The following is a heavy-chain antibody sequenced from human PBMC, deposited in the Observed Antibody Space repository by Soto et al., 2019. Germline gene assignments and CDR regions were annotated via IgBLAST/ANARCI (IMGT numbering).Heavy chain of an antibody. D-gene: IGHD3-22*01. CDR2: VHYTGST. V-gene: IGHV4-39*01. CDR1: DGSISRSTFY. CDR3: ARHLYSGESSGYYGY. J-gene: IGHJ4*02. Sequence: QLQLQESGPGLVKPSETLSLTCTVSDGSISRSTFYWGWIRQPPGKGLEWIGSVHYTGSTYYNPSLKSRVTMSVDSSKNHLSLKVSSVTAAYTAVYYCARHLYSGESSGYYGYWGQGALVTVSS.